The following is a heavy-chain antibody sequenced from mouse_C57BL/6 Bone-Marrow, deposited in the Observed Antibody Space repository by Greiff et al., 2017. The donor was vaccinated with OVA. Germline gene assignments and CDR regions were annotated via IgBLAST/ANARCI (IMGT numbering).Heavy chain of an antibody. CDR3: AREVYGTYVNARDY. CDR2: IDPSDSYT. Sequence: QVQLQQPGAELVKPGASVKLSCKASGYTFTSYWMQWVKQRPGQGLEWIGEIDPSDSYTTYNQKFKGKATLTVDTSSSTAYMQLSSLTSEDSAVYYCAREVYGTYVNARDYWGQGTAVTVSS. CDR1: GYTFTSYW. D-gene: IGHD2-10*02. V-gene: IGHV1-50*01. J-gene: IGHJ4*01.